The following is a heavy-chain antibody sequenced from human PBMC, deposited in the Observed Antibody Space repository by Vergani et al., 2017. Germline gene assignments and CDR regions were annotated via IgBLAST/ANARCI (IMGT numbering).Heavy chain of an antibody. V-gene: IGHV4-61*02. Sequence: QVQLQESGPRLARPSQTLSLTCTVSGGPINTGAYYWSWIRQPAGKGLEWIGRVYTSGMTNYNPSLKSRVTILVDRSKSQLSLKLTSVTAGDTAVYYCASNGYYCLDYWGRGTLVTVSS. CDR3: ASNGYYCLDY. CDR2: VYTSGMT. CDR1: GGPINTGAYY. D-gene: IGHD3-22*01. J-gene: IGHJ4*02.